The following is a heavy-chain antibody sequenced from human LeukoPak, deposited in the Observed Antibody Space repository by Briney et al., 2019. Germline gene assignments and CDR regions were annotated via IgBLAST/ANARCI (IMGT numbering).Heavy chain of an antibody. D-gene: IGHD4-23*01. J-gene: IGHJ2*01. Sequence: SETLSLTCTVSGASISSYYWSWIRQPPGKGLEWIGYIYYSGYTSYNPSLKSRVTISVDTSKNQFSLKLTSVTAADTAVYYCARLSPDYGGNSYWYLDLWGRGTLVTVSS. CDR1: GASISSYY. CDR2: IYYSGYT. V-gene: IGHV4-59*01. CDR3: ARLSPDYGGNSYWYLDL.